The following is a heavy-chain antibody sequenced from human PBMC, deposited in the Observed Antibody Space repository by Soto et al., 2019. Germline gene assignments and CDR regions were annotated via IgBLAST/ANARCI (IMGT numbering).Heavy chain of an antibody. V-gene: IGHV1-18*01. CDR3: ARDDSSGPGRFDP. D-gene: IGHD3-22*01. CDR2: INAYSTYT. CDR1: GYTFTSYG. Sequence: QVQLVQSGAEVKKPGASVKVSCKASGYTFTSYGFSWVRQAPGQGLEWMGWINAYSTYTDYAQNLQGRVTMTTDRSTSTAYRELRSLRSDDTAVYYCARDDSSGPGRFDPWGQGTLVTVSS. J-gene: IGHJ5*02.